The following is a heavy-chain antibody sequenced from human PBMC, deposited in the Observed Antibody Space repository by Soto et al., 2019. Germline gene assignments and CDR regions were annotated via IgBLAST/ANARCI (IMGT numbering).Heavy chain of an antibody. CDR3: ARGRYLDY. CDR2: ISAYNANT. D-gene: IGHD1-26*01. J-gene: IGHJ4*02. CDR1: GYTFTTYG. V-gene: IGHV1-18*01. Sequence: QVHLVQSGAEVNKPGASVKVSCKASGYTFTTYGIAWVRQAPGQGLEWMGWISAYNANTDYAQRLQGRVTITTDTSTSTAHMELRSLRSDDTAVYYCARGRYLDYWGQGTLVTVSS.